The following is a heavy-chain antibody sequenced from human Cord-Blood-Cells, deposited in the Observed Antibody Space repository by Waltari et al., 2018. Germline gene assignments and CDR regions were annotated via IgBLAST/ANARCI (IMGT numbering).Heavy chain of an antibody. V-gene: IGHV1-46*01. Sequence: QVQLVQSGAEVKKPGASVKVSCKASGYTFTSYYMHWVRQAPGQGLEWIGIINPRGGSTSYEQRFQGRVTMTRDTSTSPVYMELSRLRSEGTAVYYCARARAMVTDYFDYWGQGTLVTVSS. J-gene: IGHJ4*02. CDR1: GYTFTSYY. CDR3: ARARAMVTDYFDY. CDR2: INPRGGST. D-gene: IGHD5-18*01.